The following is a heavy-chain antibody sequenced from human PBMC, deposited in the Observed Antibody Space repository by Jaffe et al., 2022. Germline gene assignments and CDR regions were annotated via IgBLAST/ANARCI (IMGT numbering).Heavy chain of an antibody. CDR3: ARRGVLLWFGDPHDPFDI. V-gene: IGHV3-7*05. Sequence: EVQLVESGGGLVQPGGSLRLSCAASGFTFSSYWMSWVRQAPGKGLEWVANIKQDGSEKYYVDSVKGRFTISRDNAKNSLYLQMNSLRAEDTAVYYCARRGVLLWFGDPHDPFDIWGQGTMVTVSS. CDR1: GFTFSSYW. CDR2: IKQDGSEK. J-gene: IGHJ3*02. D-gene: IGHD3-10*01.